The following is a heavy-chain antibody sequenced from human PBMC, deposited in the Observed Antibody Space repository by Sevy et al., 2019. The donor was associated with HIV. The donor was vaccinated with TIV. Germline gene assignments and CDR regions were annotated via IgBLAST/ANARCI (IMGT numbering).Heavy chain of an antibody. CDR3: AQGYYFTY. CDR2: MRPNSGEV. J-gene: IGHJ4*02. Sequence: PSVKVSCKASRSTFVSNDINWLRQAPGQGLEWVGWMRPNSGEVGYAQKFQGRVTMTRNISITTAYMELGRLRFDDTAVYYCAQGYYFTYWGQGTVVTVSS. CDR1: RSTFVSND. V-gene: IGHV1-8*01. D-gene: IGHD3-22*01.